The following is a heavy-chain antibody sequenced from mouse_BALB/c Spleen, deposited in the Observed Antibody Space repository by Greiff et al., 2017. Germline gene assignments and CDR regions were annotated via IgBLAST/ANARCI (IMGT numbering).Heavy chain of an antibody. Sequence: QVQLKESGPGILQPSQTLSLTCSFSGFSLSTSGMGVSWIRQPSGKGLEWLAHIYWDDDKRYNPSLKSRLTISKDTSRNQVFLKITSVDTADTATYYCARRERDYYGSREGFAYWGQGTLVTVSA. V-gene: IGHV8-12*01. CDR1: GFSLSTSGMG. CDR2: IYWDDDK. CDR3: ARRERDYYGSREGFAY. J-gene: IGHJ3*01. D-gene: IGHD1-1*01.